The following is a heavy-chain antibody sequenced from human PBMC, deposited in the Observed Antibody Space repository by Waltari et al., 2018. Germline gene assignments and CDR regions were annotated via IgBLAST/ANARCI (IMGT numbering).Heavy chain of an antibody. CDR1: GYTFISYG. D-gene: IGHD3-22*01. V-gene: IGHV1-18*01. CDR3: ARGDYYDSSGYFRYDN. CDR2: MSIYNDNA. Sequence: VQLVQSGAEVKEPGASVKVSCKASGYTFISYGISWVRQAPGQGLEWMGWMSIYNDNANYAQKLQGRVNMTTDTSTSTAYMELRSLRSDDTAVYYCARGDYYDSSGYFRYDNWGQGTLVTVSS. J-gene: IGHJ4*02.